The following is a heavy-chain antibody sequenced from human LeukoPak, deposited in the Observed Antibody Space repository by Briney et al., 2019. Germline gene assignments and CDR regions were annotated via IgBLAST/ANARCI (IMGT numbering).Heavy chain of an antibody. CDR1: GFTFSSYE. J-gene: IGHJ4*02. CDR2: ISSSGSTI. V-gene: IGHV3-48*03. CDR3: ARARYCSSTSCYDVGYFDY. Sequence: GGSLRLSCAASGFTFSSYEMNWVRQAPGKGLEWVSYISSSGSTIYYADSVKGRFTISRDNAKNSLYPQMNSLRAEDTAVYYCARARYCSSTSCYDVGYFDYWGQGTLVTVSS. D-gene: IGHD2-2*01.